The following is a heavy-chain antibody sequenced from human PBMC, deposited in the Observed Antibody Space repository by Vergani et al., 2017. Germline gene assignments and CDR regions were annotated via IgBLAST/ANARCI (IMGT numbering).Heavy chain of an antibody. CDR3: ARVRWGTVATICRGTDWFDP. V-gene: IGHV4-34*01. Sequence: QVQLQQWGAGLLKPSETLSLTCAVYGGSFSGYYWSWIRQPPGKGLEWIGEINHSGSTNYNPSLKSRVTISVDTSKNQFSLKLSSVTAADTAVYYCARVRWGTVATICRGTDWFDPWGQGNLVTVSS. D-gene: IGHD5-12*01. J-gene: IGHJ5*02. CDR2: INHSGST. CDR1: GGSFSGYY.